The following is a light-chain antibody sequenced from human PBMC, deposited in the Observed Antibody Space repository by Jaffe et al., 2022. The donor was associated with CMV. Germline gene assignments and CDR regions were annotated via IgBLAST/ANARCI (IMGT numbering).Light chain of an antibody. CDR3: MQGLQPPT. Sequence: DIVMTQSPLYLPVTPGEPASISCRSSQSLLDSNGYNYLDWYLQKPGQSPQLLIYLGSNRASGVPDRFSGSGSGTDFTLTISRVETDDVGIYYCMQGLQPPTFGGGTKVEIK. J-gene: IGKJ4*01. CDR1: QSLLDSNGYNY. V-gene: IGKV2-28*01. CDR2: LGS.